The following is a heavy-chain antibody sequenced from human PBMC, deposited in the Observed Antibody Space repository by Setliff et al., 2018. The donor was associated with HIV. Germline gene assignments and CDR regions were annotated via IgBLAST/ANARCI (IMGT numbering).Heavy chain of an antibody. Sequence: ASVKVSCKASGYTFSSDDINWVRQATGQGLEWMGWMNPNSGNTGYAQKFQGRVTMTRDTSISTAYMELNNLKFEDTAVYYCARARRDSYDRGRRNHYYIDVWGKGTTVTVSS. V-gene: IGHV1-8*01. J-gene: IGHJ6*03. CDR2: MNPNSGNT. CDR3: ARARRDSYDRGRRNHYYIDV. CDR1: GYTFSSDD. D-gene: IGHD3-22*01.